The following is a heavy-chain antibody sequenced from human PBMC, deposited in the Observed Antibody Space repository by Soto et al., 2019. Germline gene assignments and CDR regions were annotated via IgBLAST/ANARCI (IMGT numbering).Heavy chain of an antibody. CDR3: AGHFYDGSGFYYLGHAFDI. CDR2: IYYRGST. D-gene: IGHD3-22*01. CDR1: GCSISSRNYY. J-gene: IGHJ3*02. V-gene: IGHV4-39*01. Sequence: SETLSLTCAVSGCSISSRNYYWGWIRQPPGKGLEWIGSIYYRGSTYYNPSLKSRITISVDTSKNQFSLKLSSVTAADTAVYYCAGHFYDGSGFYYLGHAFDIWGQGTMVPVSS.